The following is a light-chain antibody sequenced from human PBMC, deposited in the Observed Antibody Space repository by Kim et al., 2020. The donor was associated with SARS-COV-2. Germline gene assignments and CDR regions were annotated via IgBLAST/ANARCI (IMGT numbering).Light chain of an antibody. J-gene: IGLJ2*01. Sequence: GQRVNISCSGSSSNIGSNPVNWYQQLPGTAPKLLIYSNNQRPTGVPDRFSGSKSGTSASLAISGLQSEDEADYYCAAWDDSLNGVVFGGGTQLTVL. CDR2: SNN. V-gene: IGLV1-44*01. CDR3: AAWDDSLNGVV. CDR1: SSNIGSNP.